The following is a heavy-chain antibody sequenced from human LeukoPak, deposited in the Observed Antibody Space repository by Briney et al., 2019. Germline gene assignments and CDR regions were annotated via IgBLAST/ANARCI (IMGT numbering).Heavy chain of an antibody. V-gene: IGHV4-34*01. CDR2: INHSGST. Sequence: KTSETLSLTCAVYGGSFSGYYWSWIRQPPGKGLEWIGEINHSGSTNYNPSLKSRVTISVDTSKNQFSLKPSSVTAADTAVYYCARGRSGIRYFDWLLRYFDYWGQGTLVTVSS. J-gene: IGHJ4*02. CDR3: ARGRSGIRYFDWLLRYFDY. D-gene: IGHD3-9*01. CDR1: GGSFSGYY.